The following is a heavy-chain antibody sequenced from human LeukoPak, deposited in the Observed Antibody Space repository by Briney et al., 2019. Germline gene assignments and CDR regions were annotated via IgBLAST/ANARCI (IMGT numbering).Heavy chain of an antibody. Sequence: SETLSLTCAVYGGSFSGYYWSWIRQPPGKGLEWIGEINHSGSTNYNPSPKSRVTISVDTSKNQFSLKLSSVTAADTAVYYCAGWKKQRGYSGYDKAETEYYFDYWGQGTLVTVSS. V-gene: IGHV4-34*01. D-gene: IGHD5-12*01. J-gene: IGHJ4*02. CDR1: GGSFSGYY. CDR3: AGWKKQRGYSGYDKAETEYYFDY. CDR2: INHSGST.